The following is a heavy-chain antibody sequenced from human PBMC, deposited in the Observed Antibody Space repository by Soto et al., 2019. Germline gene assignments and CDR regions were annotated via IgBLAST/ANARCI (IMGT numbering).Heavy chain of an antibody. D-gene: IGHD5-12*01. Sequence: GASVKVSCKASGYTFTGHYIHWVRQAPEQGPEWMGEIGPETGATRYAQKFRGRVTMTRDMSITTVYVELNNLSPDDTAVYYCGRGRSGQIVVFYWGQGTPVTV. V-gene: IGHV1-2*02. J-gene: IGHJ4*02. CDR1: GYTFTGHY. CDR3: GRGRSGQIVVFY. CDR2: IGPETGAT.